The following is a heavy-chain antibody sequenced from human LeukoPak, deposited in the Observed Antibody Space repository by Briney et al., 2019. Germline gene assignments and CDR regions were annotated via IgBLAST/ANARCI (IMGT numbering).Heavy chain of an antibody. Sequence: PGGSLRLSCAASGFTFSDHYMAWVRQAPGKGLEWVGRTRNKANSYTTEYAASVKGRFTISRDYSKNSLYLQMNSLKTEDTAVYYCARASMRGSLYYFDYSGQGTLVTVSS. CDR2: TRNKANSYTT. CDR3: ARASMRGSLYYFDY. CDR1: GFTFSDHY. J-gene: IGHJ4*02. V-gene: IGHV3-72*01. D-gene: IGHD1-26*01.